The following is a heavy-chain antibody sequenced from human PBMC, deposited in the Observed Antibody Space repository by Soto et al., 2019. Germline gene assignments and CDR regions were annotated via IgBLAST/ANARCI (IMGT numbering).Heavy chain of an antibody. J-gene: IGHJ4*02. D-gene: IGHD1-1*01. CDR3: ARGPRVSSTGTGAH. Sequence: GSLRLSCAVSGFTFSAYWMHWVRHVPGKGLTWVSRISDDGSTATYADSVKGRFVISRDNAKNSLYLEMNTLRVDDSGLYYCARGPRVSSTGTGAHWGRGTLVTVSS. CDR1: GFTFSAYW. V-gene: IGHV3-74*01. CDR2: ISDDGSTA.